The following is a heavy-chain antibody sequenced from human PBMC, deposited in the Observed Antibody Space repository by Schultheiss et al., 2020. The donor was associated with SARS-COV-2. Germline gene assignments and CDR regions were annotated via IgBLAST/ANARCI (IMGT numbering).Heavy chain of an antibody. J-gene: IGHJ3*02. CDR1: GGSISSYY. Sequence: SETLSLTCTVSGGSISSYYWSWIRQPPGKGLEWIGYIYYSGSTNYNPSLKSRVTISVDTSKNQFSLKLSSVTAADTAVYYCARRAGYCSGGSCYAADAFDIWGQGTMVTVSS. CDR3: ARRAGYCSGGSCYAADAFDI. V-gene: IGHV4-59*08. CDR2: IYYSGST. D-gene: IGHD2-15*01.